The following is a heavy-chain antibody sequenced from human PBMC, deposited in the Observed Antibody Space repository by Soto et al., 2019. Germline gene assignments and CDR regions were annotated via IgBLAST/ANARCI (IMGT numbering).Heavy chain of an antibody. CDR1: GFTFSSYA. D-gene: IGHD3-10*01. J-gene: IGHJ1*01. CDR2: ISGSGGST. V-gene: IGHV3-23*01. CDR3: AAPAGPGSYYTGEYFQH. Sequence: EVQLLESGGGLVQPGGSLRLSCAASGFTFSSYAMSWVRQAPGKGLECVSAISGSGGSTYYADSVTGRFTFSRDNSKNTLYMHMNSLRAEDTAVYYCAAPAGPGSYYTGEYFQHWGQGTLVTVSS.